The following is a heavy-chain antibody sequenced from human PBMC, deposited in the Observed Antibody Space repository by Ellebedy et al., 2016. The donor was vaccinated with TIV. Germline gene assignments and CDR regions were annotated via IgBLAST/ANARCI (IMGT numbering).Heavy chain of an antibody. V-gene: IGHV3-21*01. CDR3: ARELITMVQNWFDP. CDR2: ISSSSSYI. Sequence: GGSLRLXCAASGFTFSSYSMNWVRQAPGKGLEWVSSISSSSSYIYYADSVKGRFTISRDNAKNSLYLQMNSLRAEDTAVYYCARELITMVQNWFDPWGQGTLVTFSS. CDR1: GFTFSSYS. D-gene: IGHD3-10*01. J-gene: IGHJ5*02.